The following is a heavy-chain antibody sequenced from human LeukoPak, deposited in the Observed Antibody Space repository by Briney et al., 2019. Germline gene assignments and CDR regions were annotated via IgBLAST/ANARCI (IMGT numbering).Heavy chain of an antibody. V-gene: IGHV1-69*13. CDR3: ARDIGYGGNPPYYYYYYMDV. Sequence: SVKVSCKASGGTFSSYAISWVRQAPGQGLEWMGGIIPIFGTANYAQKFQGRVTITADESTSTAHMELSSLRSEDTAVYYCARDIGYGGNPPYYYYYYMDVWGKGTTVTVSS. CDR2: IIPIFGTA. J-gene: IGHJ6*03. CDR1: GGTFSSYA. D-gene: IGHD4-23*01.